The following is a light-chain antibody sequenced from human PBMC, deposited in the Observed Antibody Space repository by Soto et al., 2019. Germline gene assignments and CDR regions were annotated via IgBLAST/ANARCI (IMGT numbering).Light chain of an antibody. CDR3: QQYGRSPLT. CDR2: GAS. V-gene: IGKV3-20*01. CDR1: QSVSNNY. J-gene: IGKJ4*01. Sequence: ELQPSPGTLSLSPRERATLSCRASQSVSNNYLAWYQQKPGQAPRLLIYGASSRATGIPDRFSGSGSGTDFTLTISRLEPEDLAVYYCQQYGRSPLTVGGGTKVDIK.